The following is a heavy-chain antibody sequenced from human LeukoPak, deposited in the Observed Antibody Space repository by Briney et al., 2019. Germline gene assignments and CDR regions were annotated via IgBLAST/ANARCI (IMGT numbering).Heavy chain of an antibody. D-gene: IGHD6-6*01. CDR1: GYSISSGYY. V-gene: IGHV4-38-2*02. CDR3: ARLKGEQLVSNFDY. J-gene: IGHJ4*02. CDR2: INYSGST. Sequence: SETLSLTCTVSGYSISSGYYWGWIRQPPGKGLEWIGTINYSGSTYYNPSLKSRATISVDTSRNQFSLKLNSVTAADTAVYYCARLKGEQLVSNFDYWGQGTPVTVSS.